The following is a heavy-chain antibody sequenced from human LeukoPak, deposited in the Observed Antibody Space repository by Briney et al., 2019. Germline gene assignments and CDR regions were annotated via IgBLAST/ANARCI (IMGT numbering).Heavy chain of an antibody. J-gene: IGHJ4*02. CDR1: GGSFSGYY. V-gene: IGHV4-34*01. Sequence: SETLSLTCAVSGGSFSGYYWSWIRQPPGKGLEWIGEINHSGSTNYNPSLKSRVTISVDTSKNHFSLNLRSMQASDTAVYYCARAFCVGECFVLHIFFDSWGQGTPVTVSS. CDR3: ARAFCVGECFVLHIFFDS. CDR2: INHSGST. D-gene: IGHD2-21*01.